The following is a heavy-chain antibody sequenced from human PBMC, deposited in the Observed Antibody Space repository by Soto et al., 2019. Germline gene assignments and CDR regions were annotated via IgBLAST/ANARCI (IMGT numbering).Heavy chain of an antibody. Sequence: QVQLQQWGAGLLRPSETLSLTCAVYGGSSSGYCWSWIRQPPGKGLEWIGEIDHSGSTNYNPSLKSRVTISVDTSKNQFSLKLSSVIASDTAVYYCAMKDSSGYWWGQGTLVTVSS. CDR2: IDHSGST. J-gene: IGHJ4*02. V-gene: IGHV4-34*01. D-gene: IGHD3-22*01. CDR3: AMKDSSGYW. CDR1: GGSSSGYC.